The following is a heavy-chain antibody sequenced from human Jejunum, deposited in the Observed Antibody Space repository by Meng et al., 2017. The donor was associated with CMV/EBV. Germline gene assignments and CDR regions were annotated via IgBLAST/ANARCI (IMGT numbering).Heavy chain of an antibody. J-gene: IGHJ4*02. CDR1: FSSYY. Sequence: FSSYYWSWIRQTPGKGLEWIGEINYSGSTNYNPSLKSRFTISIDTVKNQFSLKLTSVTAADTAIYYCGGTYEYERRKYYYEKPVDYWGQGTLVTVSS. D-gene: IGHD3-3*01. CDR3: GGTYEYERRKYYYEKPVDY. CDR2: INYSGST. V-gene: IGHV4-34*01.